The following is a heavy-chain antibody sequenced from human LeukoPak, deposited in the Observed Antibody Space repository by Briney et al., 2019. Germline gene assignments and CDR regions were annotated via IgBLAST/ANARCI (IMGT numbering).Heavy chain of an antibody. CDR3: ASGELVQDDAFDI. J-gene: IGHJ3*02. CDR2: INHSGST. D-gene: IGHD3-10*01. Sequence: PSETLSLTCAVYGGSFSDYYWSWVRQPPGKGLEWIGEINHSGSTNYNPSLKSRVTISVDTSKNQFSLKLSSVTAADTAVYYCASGELVQDDAFDIWGQGTMVTVSS. V-gene: IGHV4-34*01. CDR1: GGSFSDYY.